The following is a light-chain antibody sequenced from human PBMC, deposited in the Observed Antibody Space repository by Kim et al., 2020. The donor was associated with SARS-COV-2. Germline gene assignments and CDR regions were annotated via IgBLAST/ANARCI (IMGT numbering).Light chain of an antibody. J-gene: IGLJ1*01. Sequence: GQSITISCTGTSSDIGGYNSVSWYQQHPGKAPKLMIYDVTSRPSGVSDRFSGFKSGNTASLTIFDLQADDEADYYCCSYSGISYYVFGAGTKVTVL. CDR2: DVT. CDR1: SSDIGGYNS. CDR3: CSYSGISYYV. V-gene: IGLV2-14*03.